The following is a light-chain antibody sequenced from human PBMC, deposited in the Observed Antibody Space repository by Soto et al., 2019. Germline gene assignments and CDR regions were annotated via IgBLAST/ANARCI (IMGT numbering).Light chain of an antibody. CDR1: RSVATN. CDR2: GVS. V-gene: IGKV3-15*01. CDR3: QQYNNWPHT. J-gene: IGKJ2*01. Sequence: EKVLTQSPATLSLSPGERATLSCRASRSVATNLAWYQQTPGQAPSLLIYGVSTRATGVPVRFSGGGSGTEFTLTVNSLQSEDFAVYYCQQYNNWPHTFGQGTKVDIK.